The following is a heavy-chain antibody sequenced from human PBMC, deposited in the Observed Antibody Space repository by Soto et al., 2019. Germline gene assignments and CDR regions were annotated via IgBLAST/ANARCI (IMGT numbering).Heavy chain of an antibody. J-gene: IGHJ4*02. D-gene: IGHD3-22*01. CDR2: ISGSGGST. V-gene: IGHV3-23*01. Sequence: GGSLRLSCAASRFTFSSYAMRWVRQAPGKGLEWVSAISGSGGSTYYADSVKGRFTISRDNSKNTLYLQMNSLRAEDTAVYYCAKMGAWDSSDYYLDYWGQGTLVTVSS. CDR1: RFTFSSYA. CDR3: AKMGAWDSSDYYLDY.